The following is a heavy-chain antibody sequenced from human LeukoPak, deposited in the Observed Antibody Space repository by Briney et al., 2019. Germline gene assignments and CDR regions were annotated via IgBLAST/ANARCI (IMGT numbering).Heavy chain of an antibody. D-gene: IGHD2-2*01. CDR1: GDSVSSNSAA. Sequence: SQTLSLTCAISGDSVSSNSAAWNWIRQSPSRGLEWLGRTYYRSKWYNDYAVSVKSRITINPDTSKNQFSLQLNSVTPEDTAVYYCARESLFIRYQLPTDYYGMDVWGQGTTVTVSS. CDR2: TYYRSKWYN. J-gene: IGHJ6*02. CDR3: ARESLFIRYQLPTDYYGMDV. V-gene: IGHV6-1*01.